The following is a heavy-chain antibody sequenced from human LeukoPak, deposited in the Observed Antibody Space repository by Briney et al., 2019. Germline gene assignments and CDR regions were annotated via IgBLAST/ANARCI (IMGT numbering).Heavy chain of an antibody. Sequence: SETLSLTCTVSGGSVSIGSYYWSWIRQPPGKGLEWIGNIFYSGSTNYNPSLKSRVTISVDTSKNRFSLRLSSVTAADTAVYYCARKGPYDSSGYDFDYWGQGTLVTVSS. D-gene: IGHD3-22*01. V-gene: IGHV4-61*01. CDR3: ARKGPYDSSGYDFDY. J-gene: IGHJ4*02. CDR1: GGSVSIGSYY. CDR2: IFYSGST.